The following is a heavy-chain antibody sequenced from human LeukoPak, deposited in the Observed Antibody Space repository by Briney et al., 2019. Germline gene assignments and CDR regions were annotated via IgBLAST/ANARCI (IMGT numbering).Heavy chain of an antibody. CDR3: AATIRRDYGDTNLDY. Sequence: PSETLSLTCTVPGDSINNYFWSWIRQPPGEGLEWIGYMHNGVHTNYNPSLKSRVTISGDTSKNQLSLKLTSVTAADTAVYYCAATIRRDYGDTNLDYWGQGTLVTVSS. J-gene: IGHJ4*02. V-gene: IGHV4-59*01. CDR2: MHNGVHT. D-gene: IGHD4/OR15-4a*01. CDR1: GDSINNYF.